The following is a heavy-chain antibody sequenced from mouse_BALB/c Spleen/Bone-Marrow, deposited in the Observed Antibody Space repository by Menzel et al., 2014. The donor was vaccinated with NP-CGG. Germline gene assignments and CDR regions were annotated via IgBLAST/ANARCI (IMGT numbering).Heavy chain of an antibody. D-gene: IGHD1-1*01. Sequence: VKLQESGPGLVAPSQSLSITCTVSGFSLTSYGVHWVRQPPGKVLEWLGVIWAGGGTNYNSALMSRLSISKDNSKSQVFLKMNSLQTDDTAMYYCARGSYYEGAMDYWGQGTPVTVSS. V-gene: IGHV2-9*02. J-gene: IGHJ4*01. CDR3: ARGSYYEGAMDY. CDR1: GFSLTSYG. CDR2: IWAGGGT.